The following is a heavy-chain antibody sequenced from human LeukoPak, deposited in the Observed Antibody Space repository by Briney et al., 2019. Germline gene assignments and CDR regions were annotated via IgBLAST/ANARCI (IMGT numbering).Heavy chain of an antibody. CDR2: IFYAGST. CDR1: GYSISSNHW. V-gene: IGHV4-28*03. J-gene: IGHJ4*02. Sequence: SDTLSLTCAVSGYSISSNHWWGWIRQPPGKGLEWIGYIFYAGSTYYNPSLKSRVTMSVDTSKNQFSLKLSSVTAADTAVYYCARDDPHYDSSGYYGVFDYWGQGTLVTVSS. D-gene: IGHD3-22*01. CDR3: ARDDPHYDSSGYYGVFDY.